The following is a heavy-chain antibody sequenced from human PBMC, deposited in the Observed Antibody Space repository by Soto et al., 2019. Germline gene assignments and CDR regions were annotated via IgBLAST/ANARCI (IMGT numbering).Heavy chain of an antibody. D-gene: IGHD2-2*01. J-gene: IGHJ5*02. CDR2: ISSSSSYT. V-gene: IGHV3-11*06. CDR3: ASARLKVPADNAPWFDP. Sequence: PGGSLRLSCAASGFTFSDYYMSWIRQAPGKGLEWVSYISSSSSYTNYADSVKGRFTISRDNAKNSLYLQMNSLRAEDTAVYYCASARLKVPADNAPWFDPWGQGTLVTVSS. CDR1: GFTFSDYY.